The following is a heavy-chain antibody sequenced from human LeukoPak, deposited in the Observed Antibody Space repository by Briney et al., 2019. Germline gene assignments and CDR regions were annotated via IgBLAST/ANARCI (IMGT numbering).Heavy chain of an antibody. CDR2: IYYSGST. J-gene: IGHJ6*03. D-gene: IGHD2-21*02. Sequence: SETLSLTCAVSGGSIRSTSYYWGWIRQPPGKGLEWIGSIYYSGSTYYNPSLKSRVTISVDTSKNQFSLKLSSVTAADTAVYYCARGGGDYNYYYYMDVWGKGTTVTVSS. V-gene: IGHV4-39*07. CDR1: GGSIRSTSYY. CDR3: ARGGGDYNYYYYMDV.